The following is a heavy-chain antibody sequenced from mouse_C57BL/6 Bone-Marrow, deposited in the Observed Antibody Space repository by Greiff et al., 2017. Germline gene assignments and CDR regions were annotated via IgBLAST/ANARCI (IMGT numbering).Heavy chain of an antibody. D-gene: IGHD3-2*02. CDR2: IDPSDSET. V-gene: IGHV1-52*01. Sequence: QVQLQQPGAELVRPGSSVKLSCKASGYTFTSYWMHWVKQRPIQGLEWIGNIDPSDSETHYNQKFKDKATLTVDKSSSTAYMQLSSLTSEDSAVYYCASGTAQAPFAYWGQGTLVTVSA. CDR3: ASGTAQAPFAY. CDR1: GYTFTSYW. J-gene: IGHJ3*01.